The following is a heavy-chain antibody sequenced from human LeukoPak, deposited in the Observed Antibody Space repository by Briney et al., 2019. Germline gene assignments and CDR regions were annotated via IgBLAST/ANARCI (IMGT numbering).Heavy chain of an antibody. J-gene: IGHJ4*02. V-gene: IGHV3-66*02. D-gene: IGHD3-10*01. CDR1: GFTVSSNY. CDR3: ARDSSLWFGELPY. Sequence: PGGSLRPSCAASGFTVSSNYMSWVRQAPGKGLEWVSVIYSGGSTYYADSVKGRFTISRDNSKNTLYLQMNSLRAEDTAVYYCARDSSLWFGELPYWGQGTLVTVSS. CDR2: IYSGGST.